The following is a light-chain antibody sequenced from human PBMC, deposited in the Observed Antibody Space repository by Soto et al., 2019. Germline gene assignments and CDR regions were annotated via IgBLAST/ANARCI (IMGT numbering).Light chain of an antibody. CDR3: QQYGSSPIT. V-gene: IGKV3-20*01. Sequence: EIVLTQSPGTLSLSPLERSTLSFISSQSVSNNYLAWYQQKPGQAPRLLIYGASSRATGIPDRFSGSGSGTDFTLTISRLEPEDFAVYYCQQYGSSPITFGQGTRLEIK. J-gene: IGKJ5*01. CDR1: QSVSNNY. CDR2: GAS.